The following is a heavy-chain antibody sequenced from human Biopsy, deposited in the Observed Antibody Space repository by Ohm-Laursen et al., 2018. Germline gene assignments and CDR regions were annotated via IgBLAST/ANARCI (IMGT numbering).Heavy chain of an antibody. Sequence: SETLPLTCTVSGGPISSSGDYWSWIRQPPRKGLEWIGYISDRGSTNYDPSLRGRVTISVDTSKNQFSLKLTSVTAADTAVFFCARLYRLDDYWNDDPPDAFDVWGQGTMVTVSS. J-gene: IGHJ3*01. CDR1: GGPISSSGDY. CDR3: ARLYRLDDYWNDDPPDAFDV. V-gene: IGHV4-61*08. D-gene: IGHD3-3*01. CDR2: ISDRGST.